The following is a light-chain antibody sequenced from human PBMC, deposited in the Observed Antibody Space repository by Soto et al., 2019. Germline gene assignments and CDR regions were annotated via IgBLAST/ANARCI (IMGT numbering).Light chain of an antibody. Sequence: QSVLTQPPSVPAAPGPKVTISCSGSGSNIGKNDVSWYLQLPGAAPKLLIYDTNKRPSGIPDRFSGSKSGTSATLGITGLQTGEEADYFCGSLDTRMRVVVLAVGTKLTFL. CDR3: GSLDTRMRVVV. CDR1: GSNIGKND. V-gene: IGLV1-51*01. CDR2: DTN. J-gene: IGLJ2*01.